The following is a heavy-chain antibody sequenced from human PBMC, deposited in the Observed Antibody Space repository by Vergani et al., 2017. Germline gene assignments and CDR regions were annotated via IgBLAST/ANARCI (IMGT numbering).Heavy chain of an antibody. D-gene: IGHD1-1*01. CDR1: GFTSSYYG. J-gene: IGHJ5*01. CDR2: ISYDGTQK. CDR3: ATKSCGTPGGQIGYYREWVQRTQVADS. V-gene: IGHV3-30*03. Sequence: QVHLVESGGGVVQTGKSLRLSCVVSGFTSSYYGMHWVRQAPGKGLEWVAVISYDGTQKYYADSVKGRFTISRDNSKSTLYLQMNSLRTEETAVYYCATKSCGTPGGQIGYYREWVQRTQVADS.